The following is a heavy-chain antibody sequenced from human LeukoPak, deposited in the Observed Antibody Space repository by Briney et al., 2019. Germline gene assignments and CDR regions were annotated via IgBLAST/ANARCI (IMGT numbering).Heavy chain of an antibody. D-gene: IGHD6-13*01. CDR1: GFPFNAYW. V-gene: IGHV3-7*03. J-gene: IGHJ4*02. Sequence: PGGSLRLSCAASGFPFNAYWMTWVRQAPGKGLEWVANIRQDGDTKYYVDSVKGRFTISRDNAMNSLYLQMNSLRAEDTAIYYCARSLPYGPTWYGRSDFWGQGTLVTVSS. CDR2: IRQDGDTK. CDR3: ARSLPYGPTWYGRSDF.